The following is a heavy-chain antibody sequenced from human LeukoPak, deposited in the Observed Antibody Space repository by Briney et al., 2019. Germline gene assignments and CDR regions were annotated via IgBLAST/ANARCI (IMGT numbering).Heavy chain of an antibody. CDR3: AKDIRYSSGLDAFDI. D-gene: IGHD3-22*01. CDR2: ISGSGTTT. J-gene: IGHJ3*02. CDR1: GFTFSSYW. V-gene: IGHV3-23*01. Sequence: GGSLRLSCAASGFTFSSYWMHWVRQAPGKGLEWVSTISGSGTTTYYADSVKGRFTTSRDNSKNTLYLQLNSLRAEDTAVYYCAKDIRYSSGLDAFDIWGQGTMVTVSS.